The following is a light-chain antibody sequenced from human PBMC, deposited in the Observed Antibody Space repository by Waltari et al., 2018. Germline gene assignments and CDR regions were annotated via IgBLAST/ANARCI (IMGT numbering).Light chain of an antibody. J-gene: IGLJ3*02. CDR1: VVKENY. V-gene: IGLV3-22*01. CDR3: FSGNENNWV. Sequence: SYELTQPPLVPVSPGQTARATCVGDVVKENYAEWYQQRPGQAPVLLIYEDSKRPSGIPERFSGSNSGDTTTLTISNTLSEDEADYYCFSGNENNWVFGGGTRLIVL. CDR2: EDS.